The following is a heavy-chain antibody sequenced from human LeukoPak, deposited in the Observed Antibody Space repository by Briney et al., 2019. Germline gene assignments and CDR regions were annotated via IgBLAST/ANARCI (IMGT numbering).Heavy chain of an antibody. CDR3: ARRIAAAAAPYYFDY. D-gene: IGHD6-13*01. V-gene: IGHV3-74*01. J-gene: IGHJ4*02. Sequence: GGSLRLSCAASGFTFSSYWMHWVRQAPGKGLLWVSRINSDGSSTSYADSVKGRFTISRDSAKNTLYLQMNSLRAEDTAVCYCARRIAAAAAPYYFDYWGQGTLVTVSS. CDR1: GFTFSSYW. CDR2: INSDGSST.